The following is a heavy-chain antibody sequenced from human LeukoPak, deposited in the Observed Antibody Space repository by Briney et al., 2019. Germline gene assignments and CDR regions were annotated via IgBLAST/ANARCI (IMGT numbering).Heavy chain of an antibody. J-gene: IGHJ4*02. CDR3: ARDLEYYYGSGSEFDY. V-gene: IGHV3-7*01. CDR2: IKQDGSEK. D-gene: IGHD3-10*01. CDR1: GFTFSSYW. Sequence: GGSLRLSCAASGFTFSSYWMSWVRQAPGKGLEWVANIKQDGSEKYYVDSVKGRFTISRDNAKNSLYLQMNSLRAEDTAVYYCARDLEYYYGSGSEFDYWGQGTLVTVSS.